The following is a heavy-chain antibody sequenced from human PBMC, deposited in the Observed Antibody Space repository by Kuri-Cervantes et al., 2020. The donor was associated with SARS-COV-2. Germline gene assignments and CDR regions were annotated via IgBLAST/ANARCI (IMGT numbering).Heavy chain of an antibody. J-gene: IGHJ4*02. Sequence: GESLKISCPASGFTFNNYAMRWVRQAPGKGMEWVSGISGDGDRADYADSVKGRFTISRDDSKNMLYLQMNSLRAEDTAVYYCAKDKGFGELFFDYWGQGTLVTVSS. CDR2: ISGDGDRA. D-gene: IGHD3-10*01. CDR3: AKDKGFGELFFDY. CDR1: GFTFNNYA. V-gene: IGHV3-23*01.